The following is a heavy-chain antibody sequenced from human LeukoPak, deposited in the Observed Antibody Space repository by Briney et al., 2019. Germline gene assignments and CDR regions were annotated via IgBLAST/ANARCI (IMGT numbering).Heavy chain of an antibody. J-gene: IGHJ4*02. Sequence: ASVTVSCNASGYTFISYGSSWVRQAPGQGLEWMGWISAYNGNTNYAQKLQGRVTMTTDTSTSTAYMELRSLRSDDTAVYYCARVAEDCSTTSCYAGVDYWGQVTLVTVSS. V-gene: IGHV1-18*01. CDR2: ISAYNGNT. CDR3: ARVAEDCSTTSCYAGVDY. D-gene: IGHD2-2*01. CDR1: GYTFISYG.